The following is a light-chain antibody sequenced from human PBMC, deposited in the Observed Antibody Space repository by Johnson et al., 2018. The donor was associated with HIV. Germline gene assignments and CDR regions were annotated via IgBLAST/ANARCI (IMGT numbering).Light chain of an antibody. CDR2: ENN. V-gene: IGLV1-51*02. CDR3: GTWDSSLSVYV. CDR1: SSNIGNNY. Sequence: QSVLTQPPSVCAAPGQKVTISCSGSSSNIGNNYVSWYQQLPGTAPKLLIYENNKRPSGIPDRFSGSKSGTSATLGITGLQTGDEADYYCGTWDSSLSVYVFGTGTKVSVL. J-gene: IGLJ1*01.